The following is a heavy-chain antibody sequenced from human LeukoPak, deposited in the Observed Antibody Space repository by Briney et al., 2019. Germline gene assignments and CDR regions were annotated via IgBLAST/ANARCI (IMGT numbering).Heavy chain of an antibody. D-gene: IGHD6-13*01. Sequence: PGGSLRLSCAGSGFTFRYYSMTWVRQAPGKGLEWVSSISTKSDYIHYADSVKGRFTISRDNANNSVYLQMNSLTAEDTAVYYCARVPGYSNSWSDLFDYWGWGTLVTVSP. J-gene: IGHJ4*02. CDR3: ARVPGYSNSWSDLFDY. CDR2: ISTKSDYI. CDR1: GFTFRYYS. V-gene: IGHV3-21*01.